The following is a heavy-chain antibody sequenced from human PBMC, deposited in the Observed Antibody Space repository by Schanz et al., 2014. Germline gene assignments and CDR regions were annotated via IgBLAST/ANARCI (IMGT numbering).Heavy chain of an antibody. CDR1: GFTFSIYG. Sequence: EVQLLESGGGLVQPGGSLRLSCAASGFTFSIYGMSWVRQAPGKGLEWVSRMIGSGSSVFYADSVKGRFTISRDNLKNTVYLEMNRLRTEDTALYYCARDSAGTTFGVLDSWGQGTLVTVSS. CDR3: ARDSAGTTFGVLDS. CDR2: MIGSGSSV. V-gene: IGHV3-23*01. J-gene: IGHJ4*02. D-gene: IGHD1-1*01.